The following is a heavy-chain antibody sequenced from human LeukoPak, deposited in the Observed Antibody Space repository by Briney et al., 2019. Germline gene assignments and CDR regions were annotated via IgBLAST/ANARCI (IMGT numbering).Heavy chain of an antibody. CDR2: ISGSGGST. D-gene: IGHD3-3*01. J-gene: IGHJ3*02. Sequence: GGSLRLSCAASGFTFSGYAMSWVRQAPGKGLEWVSAISGSGGSTYYADSVKGRFTISRDNSKNTLYLQMNSLRAEDTAVYYCAKGRFYDFWSGYGDDAFDIWGQGTMVTVSS. CDR1: GFTFSGYA. CDR3: AKGRFYDFWSGYGDDAFDI. V-gene: IGHV3-23*01.